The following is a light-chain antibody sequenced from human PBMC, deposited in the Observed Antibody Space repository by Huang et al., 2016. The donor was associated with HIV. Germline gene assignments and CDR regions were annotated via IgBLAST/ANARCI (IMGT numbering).Light chain of an antibody. CDR3: QQRSSGVT. CDR1: QSVGNY. CDR2: DTS. V-gene: IGKV3-11*01. J-gene: IGKJ4*01. Sequence: IVLTQSPATLSWYPGERVTLSCRASQSVGNYIAWYQQHPGQSPKLLSYDTSKRATGTRVRFGGSGSGTDFTLTISSLESEDFAVYYCQQRSSGVTFGGGTKVQVK.